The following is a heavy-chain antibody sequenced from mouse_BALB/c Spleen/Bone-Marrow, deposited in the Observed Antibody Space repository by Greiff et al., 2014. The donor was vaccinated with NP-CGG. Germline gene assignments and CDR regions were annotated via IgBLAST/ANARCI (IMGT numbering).Heavy chain of an antibody. CDR1: GFTFSDYY. CDR3: ARGPHDDDMDY. Sequence: EVMFVESGGGLVKPGGSLKLSCAASGFTFSDYYMYWVRQTPEKRLEWVATISDGGSYTYYPDSVKGRFTISRDNVKNNLYLQMSSLKSEDTAMYYCARGPHDDDMDYWGQGTSVTVSS. CDR2: ISDGGSYT. D-gene: IGHD2-3*01. J-gene: IGHJ4*01. V-gene: IGHV5-4*02.